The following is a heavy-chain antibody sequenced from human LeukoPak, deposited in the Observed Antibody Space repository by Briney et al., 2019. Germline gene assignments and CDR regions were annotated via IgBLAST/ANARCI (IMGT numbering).Heavy chain of an antibody. D-gene: IGHD4-17*01. V-gene: IGHV4-39*07. CDR3: ARGVKWVTTSRFDY. CDR2: INHSGST. Sequence: SETLSLTCTVSGGSISSSNYYWGWIRQPPGKGLEWIGEINHSGSTNYNPSLKSRVTISVDTSKNQFSLKLSSVTAADTAVYYCARGVKWVTTSRFDYWGQGTLVTVSS. CDR1: GGSISSSNYY. J-gene: IGHJ4*02.